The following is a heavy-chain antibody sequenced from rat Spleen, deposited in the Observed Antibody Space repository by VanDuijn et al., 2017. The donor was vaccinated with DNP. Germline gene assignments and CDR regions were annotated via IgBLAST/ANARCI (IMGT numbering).Heavy chain of an antibody. Sequence: EVQLVETGGGLVQPGRSLKLSCVASGFTFNTYWMFWVRQAPGKGLEWVASISTSGSRTYYPDSVKGRFTISRDNAKSSLYLQMNSLKSEDTATYYCARGGLPLDYWGQGVMVTVSS. D-gene: IGHD1-4*01. CDR2: ISTSGSRT. J-gene: IGHJ2*01. V-gene: IGHV5-31*01. CDR1: GFTFNTYW. CDR3: ARGGLPLDY.